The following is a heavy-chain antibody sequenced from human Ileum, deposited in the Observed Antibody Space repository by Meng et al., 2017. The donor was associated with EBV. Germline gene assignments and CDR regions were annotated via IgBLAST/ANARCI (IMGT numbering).Heavy chain of an antibody. CDR2: IYYSGST. CDR1: GYSISRTNG. CDR3: ARNVPGTSAYYD. V-gene: IGHV4-28*01. Sequence: QVQLQESGPGLVKPSDPLSLTCAVSGYSISRTNGWGWIRQPPGKGLEWIGYIYYSGSTSYNPSLKSRVTMSVDTSKNQFSLNLNSVTAVDTAVYYCARNVPGTSAYYDWGQGTLVTVSS. D-gene: IGHD3-22*01. J-gene: IGHJ4*02.